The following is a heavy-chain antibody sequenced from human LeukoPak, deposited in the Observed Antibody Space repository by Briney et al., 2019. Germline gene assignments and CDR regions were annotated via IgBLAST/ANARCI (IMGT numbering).Heavy chain of an antibody. D-gene: IGHD3-10*01. V-gene: IGHV1-24*01. CDR2: FDPEDGET. CDR1: GYTLTELS. Sequence: ASVKVSCKVSGYTLTELSMHWVRQAPGKGLEWMGGFDPEDGETIYAQKFQGRVTMTEDTSTDTAYMELSSLRSEDTAVYYCATTWFGEYLNDYWGQGTLVTVSS. J-gene: IGHJ4*02. CDR3: ATTWFGEYLNDY.